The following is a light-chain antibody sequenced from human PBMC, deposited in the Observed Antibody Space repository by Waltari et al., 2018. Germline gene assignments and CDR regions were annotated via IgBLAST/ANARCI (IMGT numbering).Light chain of an antibody. CDR2: EGT. Sequence: QSALTQPASVSGSPGQSITTCSTGTTSDVWTYNLVSWYQQHPGKAPKLIIFEGTKRPSGVSNRFFASKSGNTASLTISGLQADDEADYHCCSYVSNTYVFGTGTKVTVL. J-gene: IGLJ1*01. V-gene: IGLV2-23*01. CDR3: CSYVSNTYV. CDR1: TSDVWTYNL.